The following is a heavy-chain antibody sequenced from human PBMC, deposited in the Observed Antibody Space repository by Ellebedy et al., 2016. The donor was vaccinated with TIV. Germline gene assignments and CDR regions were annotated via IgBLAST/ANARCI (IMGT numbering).Heavy chain of an antibody. CDR2: LYFNGVA. Sequence: SETLSLTCTVSGDSMSSGRHSWGWIRQPPGKGLEWIGNLYFNGVAYYNPSLTSRVLISIDGPRNQISLRLTSVTAADTAGYYCARVGTELVTVEEYYYYMDVWGKGTTVTVSS. CDR1: GDSMSSGRHS. J-gene: IGHJ6*03. V-gene: IGHV4-39*07. CDR3: ARVGTELVTVEEYYYYMDV. D-gene: IGHD2/OR15-2a*01.